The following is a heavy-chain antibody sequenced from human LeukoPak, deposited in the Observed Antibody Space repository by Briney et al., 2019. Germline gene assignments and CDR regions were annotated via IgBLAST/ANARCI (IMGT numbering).Heavy chain of an antibody. D-gene: IGHD2-15*01. J-gene: IGHJ3*02. V-gene: IGHV1-46*01. CDR1: GYTFTSYY. CDR3: ARGPLNRGARAFDI. Sequence: SVKVSCTASGYTFTSYYMHWVRQAPGQGLEWMGIINPSGGSTSYAQKLQGRFTMTRDRSTSKVYMEMRSLRAEDTAVCYCARGPLNRGARAFDIWGQGTMVNVSS. CDR2: INPSGGST.